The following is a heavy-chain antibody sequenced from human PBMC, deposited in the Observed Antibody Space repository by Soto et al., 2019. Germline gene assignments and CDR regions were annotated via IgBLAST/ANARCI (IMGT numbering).Heavy chain of an antibody. CDR3: ARDHKYSVPAALYYYYYGMDV. D-gene: IGHD2-2*01. J-gene: IGHJ6*02. CDR1: GFTFSSYA. Sequence: TGGSLRLSCAASGFTFSSYAMHWVRQAPGKGLEWVAVISYDGSNKYYADSVKGRFTISRDNSKNTLYLQMNSLRAEDTAVYYCARDHKYSVPAALYYYYYGMDVWGQGTTVTVSS. V-gene: IGHV3-30-3*01. CDR2: ISYDGSNK.